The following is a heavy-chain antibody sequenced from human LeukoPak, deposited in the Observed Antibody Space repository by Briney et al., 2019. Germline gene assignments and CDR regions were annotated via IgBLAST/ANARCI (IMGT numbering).Heavy chain of an antibody. CDR1: GGSIRTYY. V-gene: IGHV4-59*12. J-gene: IGHJ4*02. CDR3: ARVRAAAGYYFDY. CDR2: IYYSGST. Sequence: SETLSLTCTVAGGSIRTYYWSWIRQPPGKGLEWIGYIYYSGSTKYNPSLKSRVTISVDTSKNQFSLKLSSVTAADTAVYYCARVRAAAGYYFDYWGQGTLVTVSS. D-gene: IGHD6-13*01.